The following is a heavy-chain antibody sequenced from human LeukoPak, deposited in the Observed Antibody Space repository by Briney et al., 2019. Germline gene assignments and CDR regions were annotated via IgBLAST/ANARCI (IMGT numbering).Heavy chain of an antibody. CDR3: ARDGFDFGVVKEFDP. V-gene: IGHV1-69*13. CDR1: GGTFSSYA. CDR2: IIPIFGTA. J-gene: IGHJ5*02. D-gene: IGHD3-3*01. Sequence: ASVTVSCKASGGTFSSYAISWVRQAPGQGLEWMGGIIPIFGTANYAQKFQGRVTITADESTSTAYMELSSLRSEDTAVYYCARDGFDFGVVKEFDPWGQGTLVTVSS.